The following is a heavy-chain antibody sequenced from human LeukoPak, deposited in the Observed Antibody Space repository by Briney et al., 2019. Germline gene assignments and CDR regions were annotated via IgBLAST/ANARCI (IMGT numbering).Heavy chain of an antibody. CDR3: ARDWATVVTIDY. V-gene: IGHV3-30*04. D-gene: IGHD4-23*01. Sequence: GGFLRLSCAASGFTFSSYAMHWVRQAPGKGLEWVAVIWLDGSDKYYADSVRGRLTISRDNAKNSLYLQMNSLRAEDTAAYYCARDWATVVTIDYWGQGTQVTVSS. CDR1: GFTFSSYA. CDR2: IWLDGSDK. J-gene: IGHJ4*02.